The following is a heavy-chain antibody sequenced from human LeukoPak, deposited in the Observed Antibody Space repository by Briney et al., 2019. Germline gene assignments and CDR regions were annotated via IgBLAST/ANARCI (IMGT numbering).Heavy chain of an antibody. J-gene: IGHJ5*02. V-gene: IGHV1-18*04. CDR2: ISAYNGNT. CDR1: GYTFTSYG. Sequence: GASVKVSCKASGYTFTSYGISWVRQAPGQGLEWMGWISAYNGNTNYAQKLQGRVTMTTDTSTSTAYMELRSLRSDDTAVYYCARDSSETVTSPLAFDPWGQGTLVTVSS. D-gene: IGHD4-11*01. CDR3: ARDSSETVTSPLAFDP.